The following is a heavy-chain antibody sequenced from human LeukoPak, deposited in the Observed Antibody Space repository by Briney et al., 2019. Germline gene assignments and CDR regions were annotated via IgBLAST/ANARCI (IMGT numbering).Heavy chain of an antibody. V-gene: IGHV4-59*01. CDR2: IYYSGST. Sequence: SETLSLTCTVSGGSISSYYWSWIRQPPGKGLEWIGCIYYSGSTNYNPSLKSRVTISVDTSKNQFSLKLSSVTAADTAVYYCARNGWGYFDYWGQGTLVTVSS. CDR3: ARNGWGYFDY. J-gene: IGHJ4*02. D-gene: IGHD3-16*01. CDR1: GGSISSYY.